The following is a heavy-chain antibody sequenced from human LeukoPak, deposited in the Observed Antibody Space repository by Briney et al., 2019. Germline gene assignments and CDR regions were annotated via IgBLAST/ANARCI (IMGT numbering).Heavy chain of an antibody. J-gene: IGHJ4*02. Sequence: GGSLRLSCAPSGFTFSSYAMSWVRQAPGKGLEWVSYISGSGASIYYADSVKGRFTMSRDNAKNSLYLQMNSLRAEDTAVYYCARVYEYGTFDYWGQGTLVTVSS. CDR1: GFTFSSYA. V-gene: IGHV3-48*03. CDR3: ARVYEYGTFDY. CDR2: ISGSGASI. D-gene: IGHD3-16*01.